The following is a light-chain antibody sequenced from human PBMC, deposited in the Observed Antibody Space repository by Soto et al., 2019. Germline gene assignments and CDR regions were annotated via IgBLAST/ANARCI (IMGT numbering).Light chain of an antibody. CDR2: AVF. CDR3: QQYTTTNNPWM. V-gene: IGKV3-15*01. Sequence: EALMTQSPATLFVSPGDSDTRSCRASHGINRNLAWYQHKPGQAPRLVIYAVFTRAAGIPGRFSDGASGTEFTLIISGLQPDESATYDGQQYTTTNNPWMCGEGTKVDIK. J-gene: IGKJ1*01. CDR1: HGINRN.